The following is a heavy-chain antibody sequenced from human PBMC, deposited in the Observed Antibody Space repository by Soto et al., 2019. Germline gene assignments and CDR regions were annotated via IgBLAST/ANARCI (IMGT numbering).Heavy chain of an antibody. CDR1: GYPFTSYY. CDR2: INPSGGST. D-gene: IGHD2-2*01. V-gene: IGHV1-46*01. CDR3: ARDVLDIVVVPVATRAGGPDFDY. Sequence: ASVKVSCKASGYPFTSYYMHWVRQAPGQGLEWMGVINPSGGSTSYAQKFQGRVTMTRDTSTSTVYMEMSSLRSEDTAVYYCARDVLDIVVVPVATRAGGPDFDYWGQGTLVTVSS. J-gene: IGHJ4*02.